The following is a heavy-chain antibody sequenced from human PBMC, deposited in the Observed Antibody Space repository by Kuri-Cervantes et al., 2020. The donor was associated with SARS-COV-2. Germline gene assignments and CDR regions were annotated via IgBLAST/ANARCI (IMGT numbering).Heavy chain of an antibody. CDR1: GFTFDDYA. V-gene: IGHV3-23*01. D-gene: IGHD3-16*01. Sequence: GGSLRLSCAASGFTFDDYAMHWVRQAPGKGLEWVSAISGSGGSTYYADSVKGRFTISRDNSKNTLYLQMNSLRAEDTAVYYCAKVSWGYYFDYWGQGTLVTVSS. J-gene: IGHJ4*02. CDR3: AKVSWGYYFDY. CDR2: ISGSGGST.